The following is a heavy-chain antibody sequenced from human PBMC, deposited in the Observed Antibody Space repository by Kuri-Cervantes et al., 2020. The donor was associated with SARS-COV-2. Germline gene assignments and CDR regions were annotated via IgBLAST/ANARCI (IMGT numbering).Heavy chain of an antibody. V-gene: IGHV1-2*02. J-gene: IGHJ4*02. CDR2: INPKSGAT. D-gene: IGHD2-21*01. CDR1: GYIFTAYY. Sequence: ASVKVSCKTSGYIFTAYYIHWVRQAPGQGLEWMGWINPKSGATSHAQNFQGRVSTTTDMSSSTAYMELSRLRSDDTAVYYCARGYCGDDCYYPDFDYWGQGTLVTVSS. CDR3: ARGYCGDDCYYPDFDY.